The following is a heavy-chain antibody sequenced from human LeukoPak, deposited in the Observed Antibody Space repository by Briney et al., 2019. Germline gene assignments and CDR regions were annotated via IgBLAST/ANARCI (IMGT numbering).Heavy chain of an antibody. CDR3: ARGAAARYFDY. CDR2: ISSSSSTI. CDR1: GFTFSSYS. Sequence: TGGSLRLSCAASGFTFSSYSMNWVRQAPGKGLEWVSYISSSSSTIYYADSVKGRFTISRDNAKNSLYLQMNSLRAEGTAVYYCARGAAARYFDYWGQGTLVTVSS. D-gene: IGHD2-2*01. J-gene: IGHJ4*02. V-gene: IGHV3-48*04.